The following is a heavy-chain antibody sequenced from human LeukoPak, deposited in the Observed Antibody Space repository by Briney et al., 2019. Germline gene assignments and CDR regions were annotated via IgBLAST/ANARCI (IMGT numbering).Heavy chain of an antibody. CDR1: GYSFTSYW. CDR3: ARQGITIFGVVTQDAFDI. CDR2: IYPGDSDT. D-gene: IGHD3-3*01. J-gene: IGHJ3*02. V-gene: IGHV5-51*01. Sequence: GESLKISCKGSGYSFTSYWIGWVRQMPGKGLEWMGIIYPGDSDTRYSPSFQGQVTISADKSISTAYLQWSSLKASDTAMYYCARQGITIFGVVTQDAFDIGGQGTMVTVSS.